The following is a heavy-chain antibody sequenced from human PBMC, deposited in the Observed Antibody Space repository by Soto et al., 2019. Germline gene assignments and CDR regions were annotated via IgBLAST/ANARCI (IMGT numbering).Heavy chain of an antibody. CDR1: GGSISSSSYY. D-gene: IGHD3-16*01. J-gene: IGHJ6*03. Sequence: SETLSLTCTVSGGSISSSSYYWGWIRQPPGKGLEWIGSIYYSGSTYYNPSLKSRVTISVDTSKNQFSLKLSSVTAADTAVYYCARLGDYYYYMDVWGKGTTVTVSS. CDR3: ARLGDYYYYMDV. V-gene: IGHV4-39*01. CDR2: IYYSGST.